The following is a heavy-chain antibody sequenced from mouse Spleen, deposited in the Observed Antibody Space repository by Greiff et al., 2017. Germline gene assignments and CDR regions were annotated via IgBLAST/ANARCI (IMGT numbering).Heavy chain of an antibody. CDR2: IWGDGST. J-gene: IGHJ4*01. CDR1: GFSLTGYG. Sequence: QVQLKESGPGLVAPSQSLSITCTVSGFSLTGYGVNWVRQPPGKGLEWLGMIWGDGSTDDNSALKSRLSISKDNSKSQVFLNMNSLQTDDTARYYCAREGTVNAMDYWGQGTSVTVSS. V-gene: IGHV2-6-7*01. D-gene: IGHD1-1*01. CDR3: AREGTVNAMDY.